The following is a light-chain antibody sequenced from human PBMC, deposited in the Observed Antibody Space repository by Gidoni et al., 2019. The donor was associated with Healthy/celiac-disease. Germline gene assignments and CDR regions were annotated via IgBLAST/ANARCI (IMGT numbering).Light chain of an antibody. Sequence: RVTITCRASQSISSYLNWYQQKPGKAPKLLIYAASSLQSGVPSRFSGSGSGTDFTLTISSLQPEDFATDYCQQSYSTPLFGPGTKVDIK. CDR2: AAS. CDR3: QQSYSTPL. J-gene: IGKJ3*01. V-gene: IGKV1-39*01. CDR1: QSISSY.